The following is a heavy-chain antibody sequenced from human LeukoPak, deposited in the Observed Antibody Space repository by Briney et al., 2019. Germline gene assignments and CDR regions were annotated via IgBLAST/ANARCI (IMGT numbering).Heavy chain of an antibody. CDR3: ARDLDSSGYYYGY. V-gene: IGHV7-4-1*02. J-gene: IGHJ4*02. CDR1: GYTFTGYY. D-gene: IGHD3-22*01. CDR2: INTNTGNP. Sequence: GASVKVSCKASGYTFTGYYMHWVRQAPGQGLEWMGWINTNTGNPTYAQGFTGRFVFSLDTSVSTAYLQISSLKAEDTAVYYCARDLDSSGYYYGYWGQGTLVTVSS.